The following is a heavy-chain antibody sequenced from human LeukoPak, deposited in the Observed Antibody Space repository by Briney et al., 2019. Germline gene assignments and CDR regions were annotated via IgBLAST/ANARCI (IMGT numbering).Heavy chain of an antibody. D-gene: IGHD3-22*01. CDR1: GFTFSSYS. CDR2: VNSDGSRT. Sequence: GGSLRLSCAASGFTFSSYSMNWVRQAPGKGLEWVSRVNSDGSRTTYADSVKGRFTISRDNAKNTLYLQMNSLRAEDTAVYYCARVVDDYDSGGFSWFDYWGQGTLVTVSS. CDR3: ARVVDDYDSGGFSWFDY. J-gene: IGHJ4*02. V-gene: IGHV3-74*03.